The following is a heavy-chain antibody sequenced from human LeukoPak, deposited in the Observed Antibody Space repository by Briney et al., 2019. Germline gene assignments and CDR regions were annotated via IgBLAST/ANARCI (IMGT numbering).Heavy chain of an antibody. V-gene: IGHV3-30*18. J-gene: IGHJ4*02. D-gene: IGHD3-22*01. CDR2: ISSDARDK. CDR1: GFTFSSYG. CDR3: AKGVRQTSYYDSSGCEFDY. Sequence: PGGSLRLSCATSGFTFSSYGMHWVRQAPGVGLEWVAVISSDARDKYYADSVKGRFTISRDNSKNTLYLQMNSLRADDTAVYYCAKGVRQTSYYDSSGCEFDYWGQGTLVTVSS.